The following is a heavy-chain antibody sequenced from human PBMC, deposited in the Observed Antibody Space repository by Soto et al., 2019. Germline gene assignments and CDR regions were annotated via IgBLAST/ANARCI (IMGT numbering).Heavy chain of an antibody. CDR1: GGSISTYY. D-gene: IGHD5-12*01. J-gene: IGHJ5*02. Sequence: QLQLQESGPGLVKPSETLSLTCTVSGGSISTYYWNWIRQPPGKGLEWIGDIYYSWRTNYNPSLKSRVAISVDMSKNQFSLNLSSVTPADTAVYYCARGRGYSGQRRGWFDPWGQGTLVTVSS. V-gene: IGHV4-59*01. CDR2: IYYSWRT. CDR3: ARGRGYSGQRRGWFDP.